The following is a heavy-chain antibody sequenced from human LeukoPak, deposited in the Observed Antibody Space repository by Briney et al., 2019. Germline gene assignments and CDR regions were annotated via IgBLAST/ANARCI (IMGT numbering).Heavy chain of an antibody. D-gene: IGHD5-18*01. CDR1: GYTFTSYY. CDR2: INPSGGNT. Sequence: ASVKVSCKASGYTFTSYYMHWVRQAPGQGLEWMGVINPSGGNTNYAQKFQGRVTMTRDTSTSTVYMELSSLRAEDSAVYYCARELAPDTRMGYFDYRGQGTLVTVSS. J-gene: IGHJ4*02. CDR3: ARELAPDTRMGYFDY. V-gene: IGHV1-46*01.